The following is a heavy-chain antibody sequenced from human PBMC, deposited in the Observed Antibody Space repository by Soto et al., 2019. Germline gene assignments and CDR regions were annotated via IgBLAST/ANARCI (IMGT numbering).Heavy chain of an antibody. J-gene: IGHJ3*02. CDR2: ISYDGSNK. Sequence: QVQLVESGGGVVQPGRSLRLSCAASGFTFSSYGMHWVRQAPGKGLEWVALISYDGSNKYYADSVKGRFTISRDNSKNTLYLQMNSLRTEETAVYYCAKDLGHGGRGAFEIWGQGTMVTVSS. V-gene: IGHV3-30*18. D-gene: IGHD7-27*01. CDR1: GFTFSSYG. CDR3: AKDLGHGGRGAFEI.